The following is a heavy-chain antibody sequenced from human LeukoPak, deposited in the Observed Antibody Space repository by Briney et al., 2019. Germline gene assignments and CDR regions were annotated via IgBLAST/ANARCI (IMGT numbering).Heavy chain of an antibody. CDR3: ARGHWQLEC. J-gene: IGHJ4*02. Sequence: GGSLRLSCAASGFTVSSNYMSWVRQAPGKGLEWVSYISPNGDTAYYADSVKGRFTISRDNAARSLFLQMGSLTAEDTAAYYCARGHWQLECWGQGTLVTVSA. D-gene: IGHD3-3*01. V-gene: IGHV3-11*01. CDR1: GFTVSSNY. CDR2: ISPNGDTA.